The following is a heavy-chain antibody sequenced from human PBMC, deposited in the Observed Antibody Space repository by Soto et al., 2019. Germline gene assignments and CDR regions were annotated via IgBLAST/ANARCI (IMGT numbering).Heavy chain of an antibody. CDR1: GFTFSSYA. CDR3: AKASVWLELPFDY. J-gene: IGHJ4*02. D-gene: IGHD1-7*01. V-gene: IGHV3-23*01. Sequence: EVQLLESGGGLVQPGGSLRLSCAASGFTFSSYAMSWVRQAPGKGLEWVSAISGSGGSTYYADSVKGRFTISRDNSKNTLYLQMNSLRAEDTAVYYCAKASVWLELPFDYWGQETLVTVSS. CDR2: ISGSGGST.